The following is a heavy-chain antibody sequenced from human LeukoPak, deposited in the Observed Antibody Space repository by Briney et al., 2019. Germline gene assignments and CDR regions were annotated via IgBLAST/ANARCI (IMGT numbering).Heavy chain of an antibody. CDR3: ARDGVPAAQRYNWFDP. V-gene: IGHV1-18*01. D-gene: IGHD2-2*01. J-gene: IGHJ5*02. CDR1: GYTFTSYG. Sequence: ASVKVSCKASGYTFTSYGISWVRQAPGQGLEWMGWISAYNGNTNYAQKLQGRVTMTTDTSTSTAYVELRSLRSDDTAVYYCARDGVPAAQRYNWFDPWGQGTLVTVSS. CDR2: ISAYNGNT.